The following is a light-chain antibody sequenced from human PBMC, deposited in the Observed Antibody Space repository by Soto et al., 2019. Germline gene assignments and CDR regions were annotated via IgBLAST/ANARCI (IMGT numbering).Light chain of an antibody. CDR3: QQRSNWPPIT. Sequence: EIVLTQSPATLSLSPGEIAPLSCRASQSVSSYLAWYKKKTGQAPRLLIYDASNRATGIPARFSGSGSGTDFTLTISSLEPEDFAVYYWQQRSNWPPITLGQGTRLEIK. CDR1: QSVSSY. CDR2: DAS. V-gene: IGKV3-11*01. J-gene: IGKJ5*01.